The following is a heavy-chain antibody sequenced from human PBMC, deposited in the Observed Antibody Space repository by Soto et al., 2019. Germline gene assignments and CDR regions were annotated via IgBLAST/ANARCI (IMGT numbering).Heavy chain of an antibody. J-gene: IGHJ4*02. CDR2: ISSSSGYT. CDR1: GFTFSDYY. CDR3: AKEYGRLDY. D-gene: IGHD4-17*01. Sequence: GGSLRLSCAASGFTFSDYYMSWIRQAPGKGLGWVSYISSSSGYTNYADSVKGRFTISRDNAKNSLYLQMNSLRAEDTAVYYCAKEYGRLDYWGQGTLVTVSS. V-gene: IGHV3-11*06.